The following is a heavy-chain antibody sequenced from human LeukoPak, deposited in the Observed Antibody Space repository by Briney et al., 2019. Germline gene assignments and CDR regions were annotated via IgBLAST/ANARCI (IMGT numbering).Heavy chain of an antibody. J-gene: IGHJ4*01. Sequence: PGGSLRLSCAASGFTLSYNNMNWVRQAPGKGLEWVSSISSSSSYIYFADSVKGRFTVSRDNAKNSLNLQMNSLRAEDTAVYYCVRDRLTGSYRYFDYWGQGTLVTVSS. CDR3: VRDRLTGSYRYFDY. CDR1: GFTLSYNN. CDR2: ISSSSSYI. D-gene: IGHD3-9*01. V-gene: IGHV3-21*01.